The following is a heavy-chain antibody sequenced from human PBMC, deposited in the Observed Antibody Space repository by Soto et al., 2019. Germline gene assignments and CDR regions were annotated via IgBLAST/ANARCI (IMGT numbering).Heavy chain of an antibody. CDR3: ARGGGSYFGGYYFDY. D-gene: IGHD1-26*01. J-gene: IGHJ4*02. CDR1: GYTFTGYY. V-gene: IGHV1-2*04. CDR2: INPNSGGT. Sequence: GASVKVSCKASGYTFTGYYMHWVRQAPGQGLEWMGWINPNSGGTNYAQKFQGWVTMTRDTSISTAYMELSRLRSDDTAAYYCARGGGSYFGGYYFDYWGQGTLVTVSS.